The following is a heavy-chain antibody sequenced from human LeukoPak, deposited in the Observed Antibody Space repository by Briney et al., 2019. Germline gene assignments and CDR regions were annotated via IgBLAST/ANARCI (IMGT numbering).Heavy chain of an antibody. V-gene: IGHV3-21*01. CDR2: ISSSSYI. CDR1: GFTFSSYS. Sequence: GGSLRLSCAASGFTFSSYSMNWVRQAPGRGLEWVSSISSSSYIYYADSVKGRFTISRDNAKNSLYLQMNSLRAEDTAVYYCARVPKPGDGYRRFDYWGQGTLVTVSS. CDR3: ARVPKPGDGYRRFDY. D-gene: IGHD5-24*01. J-gene: IGHJ4*02.